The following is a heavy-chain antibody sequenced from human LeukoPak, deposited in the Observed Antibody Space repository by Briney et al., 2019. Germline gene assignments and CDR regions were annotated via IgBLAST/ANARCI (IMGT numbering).Heavy chain of an antibody. CDR1: GGSFSGYY. CDR2: INHSGST. Sequence: PSETLSFTCAVYGGSFSGYYWSWIRQPPGKGLEWIGEINHSGSTNYNPSLKSRVTISVDTSKNQFSLKLSSVTAADTAVYYCAREKWRVELDYWGQGTLVTVSS. J-gene: IGHJ4*02. D-gene: IGHD5-12*01. V-gene: IGHV4-34*01. CDR3: AREKWRVELDY.